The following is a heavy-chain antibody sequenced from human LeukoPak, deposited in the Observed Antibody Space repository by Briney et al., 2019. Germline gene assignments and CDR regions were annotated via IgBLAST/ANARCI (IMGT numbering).Heavy chain of an antibody. CDR2: IYYSGST. CDR3: ARASCSGGTCPRGWYFDY. D-gene: IGHD2-15*01. Sequence: SETLSLTCTVSGDSISSYYWSWIRQPPGKGLEWIGYIYYSGSTNYNPSLKSRVTISIDTSKKQFSLRLSPVTAADTAVYYCARASCSGGTCPRGWYFDYWGQGTLVTVSS. J-gene: IGHJ4*02. CDR1: GDSISSYY. V-gene: IGHV4-59*01.